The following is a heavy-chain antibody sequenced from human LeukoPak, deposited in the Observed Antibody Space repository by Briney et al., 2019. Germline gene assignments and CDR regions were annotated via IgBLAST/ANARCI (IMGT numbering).Heavy chain of an antibody. CDR3: ARGPIVVVPAAIYGMDV. Sequence: ASVKVSCKASGYTFTGYYMHWVRQAPGQGLEWMGWINPNSGGTNYAQKFQGRVTMTRDTSISTAYMELSRLRSDDTAVYYCARGPIVVVPAAIYGMDVWGQGTTVTVSS. D-gene: IGHD2-2*01. CDR1: GYTFTGYY. CDR2: INPNSGGT. J-gene: IGHJ6*02. V-gene: IGHV1-2*02.